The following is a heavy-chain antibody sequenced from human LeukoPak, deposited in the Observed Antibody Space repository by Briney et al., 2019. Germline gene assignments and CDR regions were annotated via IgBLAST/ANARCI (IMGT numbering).Heavy chain of an antibody. Sequence: GGSLRLSCAASGFTFSSYSMNWVRQAPGKGPEWVSYISSSSSTIYYADSVKGRFTISRDNAKNSLYLQMNSLRAEDTAVYYCARGGPYYYDSSGFDYWGQGTLVTVSS. CDR1: GFTFSSYS. J-gene: IGHJ4*02. CDR2: ISSSSSTI. V-gene: IGHV3-48*04. CDR3: ARGGPYYYDSSGFDY. D-gene: IGHD3-22*01.